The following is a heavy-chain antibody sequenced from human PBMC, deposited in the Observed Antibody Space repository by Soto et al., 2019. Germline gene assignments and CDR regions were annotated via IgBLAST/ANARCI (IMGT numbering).Heavy chain of an antibody. CDR2: IYTSGSTSQN. V-gene: IGHV4-4*07. J-gene: IGHJ4*02. CDR1: GGSISSHY. CDR3: ARDSVGVAAPGDY. D-gene: IGHD6-13*01. Sequence: QVQLQESGPGLVKPSETLSLTCTVYGGSISSHYLSWIRQPAGKGLEWIGRIYTSGSTSQNTYNPSLKSRVTMSLDTSKNQFSLKLTSVTAADTAVYYCARDSVGVAAPGDYWGQGTLVTVSS.